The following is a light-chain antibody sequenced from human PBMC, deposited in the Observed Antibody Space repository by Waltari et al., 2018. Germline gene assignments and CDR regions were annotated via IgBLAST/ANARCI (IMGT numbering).Light chain of an antibody. J-gene: IGKJ5*01. Sequence: VLYSSNNKNYLACYQQKPGQPPQWLISWASTREAGVPDRFSGSGSGTEFTLTISSLQAEDVAVYYCQQYYSTPITFGQGTRLEI. V-gene: IGKV4-1*01. CDR3: QQYYSTPIT. CDR1: VLYSSNNKNY. CDR2: WAS.